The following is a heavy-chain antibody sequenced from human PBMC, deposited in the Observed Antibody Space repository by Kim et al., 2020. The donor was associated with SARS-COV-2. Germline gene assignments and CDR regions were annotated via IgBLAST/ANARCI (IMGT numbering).Heavy chain of an antibody. D-gene: IGHD2-8*02. V-gene: IGHV3-15*01. Sequence: IEYAAPVEGRFTISRDDSKNTVFLQMNSLKIEDTGVYYCTWYWDFHFGMDVWGQGTTVTVSS. J-gene: IGHJ6*02. CDR3: TWYWDFHFGMDV. CDR2: I.